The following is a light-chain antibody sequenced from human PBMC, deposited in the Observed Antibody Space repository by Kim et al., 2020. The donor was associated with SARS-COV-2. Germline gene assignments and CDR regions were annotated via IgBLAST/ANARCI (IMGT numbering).Light chain of an antibody. J-gene: IGLJ3*02. CDR1: SLRSYY. CDR2: GKN. V-gene: IGLV3-19*01. Sequence: SSELTQDPAVSVALGQTLRITCQGDSLRSYYASWYQQKPGQAPVLVIYGKNNRPSGIPDRFSGSSSGNTASLTITGAQAEDEADYYCNSRDSSGNPNWVFGGGTKLTVL. CDR3: NSRDSSGNPNWV.